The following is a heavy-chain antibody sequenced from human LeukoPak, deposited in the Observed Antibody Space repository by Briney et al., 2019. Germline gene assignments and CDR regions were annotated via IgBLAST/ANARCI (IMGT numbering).Heavy chain of an antibody. D-gene: IGHD3-9*01. CDR2: ITGSGDST. J-gene: IGHJ5*02. CDR1: GFTFGTYA. CDR3: TKALTETAGWFDP. Sequence: GGSLRLSCAASGFTFGTYAMTWVRQVPGKGLEWVSAITGSGDSTYYAGSVQGRFIISRDNAKNTLYLQMNSLRADDTAVYYCTKALTETAGWFDPWGRGTLVTVSS. V-gene: IGHV3-23*01.